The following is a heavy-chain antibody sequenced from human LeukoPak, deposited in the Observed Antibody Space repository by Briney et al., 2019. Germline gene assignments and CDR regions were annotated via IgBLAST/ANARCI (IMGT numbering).Heavy chain of an antibody. CDR1: GGTFSSYA. CDR2: ISAYNGNT. CDR3: ARRIAAAGRVFDY. Sequence: EASVKVSCKASGGTFSSYAISWVRQAPGQGLEWMGRISAYNGNTNYAQKLQGRVTMTTDTSTSTAYMELRSLRSDDTAVYYCARRIAAAGRVFDYWGQGTLVTVSS. J-gene: IGHJ4*02. V-gene: IGHV1-18*01. D-gene: IGHD6-13*01.